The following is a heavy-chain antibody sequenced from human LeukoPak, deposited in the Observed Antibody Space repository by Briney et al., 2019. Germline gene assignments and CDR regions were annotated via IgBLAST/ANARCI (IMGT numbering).Heavy chain of an antibody. D-gene: IGHD3-22*01. J-gene: IGHJ4*02. CDR3: AKTPGRYYYDSSGNFDY. CDR2: ISGDGGST. CDR1: GFTFDDYA. V-gene: IGHV3-43*02. Sequence: GGSLRLSCAASGFTFDDYAMHWVRQAPGKGLEWVSLISGDGGSTYYADSVKGRFTISRDNSKGSLYLQMNSLRTEDTALYYCAKTPGRYYYDSSGNFDYWGQGTLVTVSS.